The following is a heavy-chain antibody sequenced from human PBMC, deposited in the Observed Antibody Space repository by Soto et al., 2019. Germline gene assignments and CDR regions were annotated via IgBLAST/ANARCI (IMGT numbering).Heavy chain of an antibody. CDR2: IYYSGRT. CDR1: GGSVSSGSYY. D-gene: IGHD5-18*01. J-gene: IGHJ6*02. Sequence: QVQLQESGPGLVKPSETLSLTCTVSGGSVSSGSYYWSWIRQPPGKGLEWIGYIYYSGRTNYNPSLKSRVTISVDTSKNQFSLKLSSVTAADTAVYYCARAGIQLWSSYYYYGMDVWGQGTTVTVSS. CDR3: ARAGIQLWSSYYYYGMDV. V-gene: IGHV4-61*01.